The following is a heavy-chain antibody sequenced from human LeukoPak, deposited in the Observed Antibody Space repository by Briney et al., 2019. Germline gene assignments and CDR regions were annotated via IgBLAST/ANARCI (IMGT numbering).Heavy chain of an antibody. CDR2: IKQDGSEK. Sequence: GGSLRLSCAASGFTFSSYWMSWVRQAPGKGLERVANIKQDGSEKYYVDSVKGRFTISRDNAKNSLYLQMNSLRAEDTAVYYCARVRDGSGSYPSFDYWGQGTLVTVSS. D-gene: IGHD3-10*01. J-gene: IGHJ4*02. CDR3: ARVRDGSGSYPSFDY. CDR1: GFTFSSYW. V-gene: IGHV3-7*01.